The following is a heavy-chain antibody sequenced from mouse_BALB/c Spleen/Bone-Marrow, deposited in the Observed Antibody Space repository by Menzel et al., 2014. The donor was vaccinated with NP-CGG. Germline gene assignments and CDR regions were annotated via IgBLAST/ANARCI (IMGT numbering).Heavy chain of an antibody. Sequence: VQLQQSGPGLVKPSQSLSLTCSVTGYCITSGYYWNWIRQFPGNKLEWMGXISYDGTNNYSPSLKNRFSITRDTSKSQFFLKLNSVTTEDTATYYCARGLFLMDYWGQGTSVTVSS. CDR1: GYCITSGYY. CDR3: ARGLFLMDY. J-gene: IGHJ4*01. V-gene: IGHV3-6*02. CDR2: ISYDGTN.